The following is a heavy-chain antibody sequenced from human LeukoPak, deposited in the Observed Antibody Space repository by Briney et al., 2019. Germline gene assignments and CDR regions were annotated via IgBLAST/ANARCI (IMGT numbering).Heavy chain of an antibody. J-gene: IGHJ4*02. D-gene: IGHD6-19*01. CDR1: GGSISNYY. Sequence: SETLSLTCTVSGGSISNYYWTWIRQPPGKGLEWIGFISYSGNTNYNPSLKSRVTISLDTSKNQFSLKLISVTAADTAVYYCARGDSSGWKSCPGDWGQGTLVTVSS. CDR2: ISYSGNT. V-gene: IGHV4-59*01. CDR3: ARGDSSGWKSCPGD.